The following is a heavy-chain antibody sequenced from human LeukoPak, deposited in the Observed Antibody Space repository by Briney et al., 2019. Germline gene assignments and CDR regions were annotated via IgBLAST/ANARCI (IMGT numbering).Heavy chain of an antibody. V-gene: IGHV3-30*18. CDR2: ISYDGSNK. CDR3: AKDTNGDYVYAFDI. D-gene: IGHD4-17*01. J-gene: IGHJ3*02. CDR1: RFTFSSYG. Sequence: GGSLRLSCAASRFTFSSYGMHWVRQAPGKGLEWVAVISYDGSNKYYADSVKGRFTISRDNSKNTLYLQMNSLRAEDTAVYYCAKDTNGDYVYAFDIWGQGTMVTVSS.